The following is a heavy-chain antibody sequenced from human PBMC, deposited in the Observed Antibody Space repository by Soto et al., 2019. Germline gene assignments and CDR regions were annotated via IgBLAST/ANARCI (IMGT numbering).Heavy chain of an antibody. CDR2: IYYSGNT. Sequence: SETLSLTSTVSGGSINSYYWSWIRQPPGKGPEWIGYIYYSGNTKYNPSLKSRVSLSVDISKNQFSLKLYSVTAADTAVYYCARDFLGYQMLSSFDPWGQGTLVTVFS. D-gene: IGHD2-2*01. J-gene: IGHJ5*01. CDR3: ARDFLGYQMLSSFDP. V-gene: IGHV4-59*01. CDR1: GGSINSYY.